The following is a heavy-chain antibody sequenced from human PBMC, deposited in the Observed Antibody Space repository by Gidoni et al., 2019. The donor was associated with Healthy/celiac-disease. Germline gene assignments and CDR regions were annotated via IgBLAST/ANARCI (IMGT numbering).Heavy chain of an antibody. J-gene: IGHJ4*02. CDR1: EFAFSSYA. V-gene: IGHV3-64D*06. CDR2: ISSNGGST. CDR3: VKDSHYIVVVPAASDY. Sequence: EVQLVGSGGGLVQPGGSLRLSCSASEFAFSSYAMHWVRQAPGKGLEYVSAISSNGGSTYYADSVKGRFTSSRDNSKNTLYLQMSSLRAEDMAVYCCVKDSHYIVVVPAASDYWGQGTLVTVSS. D-gene: IGHD2-2*01.